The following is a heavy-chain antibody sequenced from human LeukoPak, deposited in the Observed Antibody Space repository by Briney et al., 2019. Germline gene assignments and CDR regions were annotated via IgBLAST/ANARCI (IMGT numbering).Heavy chain of an antibody. D-gene: IGHD3-16*02. CDR1: GGTFSSYA. V-gene: IGHV1-69*13. Sequence: SVKVSCKASGGTFSSYAISWVRQAPGQGLEWMGGIIPIFGTANYAQKFQGRVTITADESTSTAYMELSSLRSEDTAVYYCASIYDYVWGGYRDYGMDVWGKGTTATVSS. CDR3: ASIYDYVWGGYRDYGMDV. CDR2: IIPIFGTA. J-gene: IGHJ6*04.